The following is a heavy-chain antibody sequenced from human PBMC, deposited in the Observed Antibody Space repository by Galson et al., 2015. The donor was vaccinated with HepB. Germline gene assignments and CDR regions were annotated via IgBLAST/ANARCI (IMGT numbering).Heavy chain of an antibody. CDR3: ATGASDIVVVPAEY. D-gene: IGHD2-2*01. V-gene: IGHV1-69*13. J-gene: IGHJ4*02. CDR1: GGTFSSYA. CDR2: IIPIFGTA. Sequence: SVKVSCKASGGTFSSYAISWVRQAPGQGLEWMGGIIPIFGTANYAQKFQGRVTITADESTSTAYMELSSLRSEDTAVYYCATGASDIVVVPAEYWGQGTLVTVSS.